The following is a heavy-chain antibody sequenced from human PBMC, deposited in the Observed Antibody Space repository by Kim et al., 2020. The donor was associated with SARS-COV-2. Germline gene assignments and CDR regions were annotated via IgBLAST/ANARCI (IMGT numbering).Heavy chain of an antibody. D-gene: IGHD6-13*01. Sequence: ASVKVSCKASGYTFTSYGISWVRQAPGQGLEWMGWISAYNGNTNYAQKLQGRVTMTTDTSTSTAYMELRSLRSDDTAVYYCARAMRRGYSSSWYPNYYYGMDVWGQGTTVTVSS. V-gene: IGHV1-18*04. CDR1: GYTFTSYG. J-gene: IGHJ6*02. CDR2: ISAYNGNT. CDR3: ARAMRRGYSSSWYPNYYYGMDV.